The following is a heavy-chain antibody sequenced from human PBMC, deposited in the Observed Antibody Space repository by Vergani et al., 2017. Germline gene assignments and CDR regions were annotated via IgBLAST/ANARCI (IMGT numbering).Heavy chain of an antibody. CDR2: INPNSGGT. D-gene: IGHD3-10*01. J-gene: IGHJ4*02. CDR1: GGTFTGYY. CDR3: ARPMVRGRSGFRY. V-gene: IGHV1-2*02. Sequence: QVQLVQSGAEVKKPGSSVKVSCKASGGTFTGYYMHWVRQAPGQGLEWMGWINPNSGGTNYAQKFQGRVTMTRDTSISTAYMELSRLRSDDTAVYYCARPMVRGRSGFRYWGQGTLVTVSS.